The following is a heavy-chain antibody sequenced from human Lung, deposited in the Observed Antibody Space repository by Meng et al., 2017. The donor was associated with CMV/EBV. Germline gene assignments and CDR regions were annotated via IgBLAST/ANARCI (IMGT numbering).Heavy chain of an antibody. CDR1: GFTFRSYT. Sequence: SWAASGFTFRSYTMNWVRQAPGKGLEWVSYISSSSSTIYYTDSVKGRFTISRDNAKNSLYLQMNSQRAEDTAVYYCARGGGSYSGDYWGQGTLVTVSS. CDR2: ISSSSSTI. V-gene: IGHV3-48*04. J-gene: IGHJ4*02. D-gene: IGHD1-26*01. CDR3: ARGGGSYSGDY.